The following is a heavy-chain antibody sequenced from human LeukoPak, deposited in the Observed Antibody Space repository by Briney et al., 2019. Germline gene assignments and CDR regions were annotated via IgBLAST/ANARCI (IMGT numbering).Heavy chain of an antibody. V-gene: IGHV3-21*01. J-gene: IGHJ4*02. CDR2: ISRSSSYI. D-gene: IGHD5-24*01. CDR3: ARYVSDGYNAPFDS. CDR1: GFTFSNYN. Sequence: GGSLRLPCAASGFTFSNYNMNWVRQAPGKGLEWVSSISRSSSYIYYADSVKGRFTISRDNAKNSLYLQMNSLRAEDTAVYFCARYVSDGYNAPFDSWGQGTLVTASS.